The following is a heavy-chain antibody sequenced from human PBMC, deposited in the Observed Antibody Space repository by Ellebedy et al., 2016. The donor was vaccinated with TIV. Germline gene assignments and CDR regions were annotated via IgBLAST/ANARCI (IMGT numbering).Heavy chain of an antibody. CDR2: VGGGDDRT. D-gene: IGHD2-2*01. CDR3: AKGHTASFFYLFDS. V-gene: IGHV3-23*01. J-gene: IGHJ5*01. Sequence: GESLKISCAASGITFSSYWMSWVRQAPGKGLEWVSAVGGGDDRTFYADAVKGRFTISRDNSKNTVTLQMQSLRAEDTALYYCAKGHTASFFYLFDSWGQGTLVTVSS. CDR1: GITFSSYW.